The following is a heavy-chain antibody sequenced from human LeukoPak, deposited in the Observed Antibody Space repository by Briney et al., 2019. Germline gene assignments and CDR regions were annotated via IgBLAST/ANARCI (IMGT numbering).Heavy chain of an antibody. CDR2: MNPNSGNT. J-gene: IGHJ4*02. D-gene: IGHD3-9*01. CDR3: ARGGHYDILTGYYQNDY. V-gene: IGHV1-8*01. CDR1: GYTFTSYD. Sequence: ASVKVSCKASGYTFTSYDINWVRQATGQGLEWMGWMNPNSGNTGYAQKFQGRVTMTRNTSISTAYMELSSLRSEDTAVYYCARGGHYDILTGYYQNDYWGQRTLVTVSS.